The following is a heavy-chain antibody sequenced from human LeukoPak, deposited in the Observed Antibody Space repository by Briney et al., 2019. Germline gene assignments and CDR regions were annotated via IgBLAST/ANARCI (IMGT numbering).Heavy chain of an antibody. V-gene: IGHV3-48*04. CDR3: ARDIPSGFYTPDY. CDR2: ISSSSSTI. CDR1: GGTFSSYS. D-gene: IGHD5-12*01. Sequence: GASVKVSWKASGGTFSSYSMNWVRQAPGKGLEWVSYISSSSSTIYYADSVKGRFTISRDNAKNSLYLQMNSLRAEDTAVYYCARDIPSGFYTPDYWGQGTQVTVSS. J-gene: IGHJ4*02.